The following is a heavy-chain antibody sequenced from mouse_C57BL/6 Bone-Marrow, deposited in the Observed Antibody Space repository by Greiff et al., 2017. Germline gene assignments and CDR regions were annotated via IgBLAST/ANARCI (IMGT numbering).Heavy chain of an antibody. J-gene: IGHJ3*01. CDR2: ISSGGDYI. Sequence: EVKLVESGEGLVKPGGSLKLSCAASGFTFSSYAMSWVRQTPEKRLEWVAYISSGGDYIYYADTVKGRFTISRDNARNTLSLQMSSLKSEDTAMYYCTRVYYYGSSPAWFAYWGQGTLGTVSA. D-gene: IGHD1-1*01. CDR3: TRVYYYGSSPAWFAY. V-gene: IGHV5-9-1*02. CDR1: GFTFSSYA.